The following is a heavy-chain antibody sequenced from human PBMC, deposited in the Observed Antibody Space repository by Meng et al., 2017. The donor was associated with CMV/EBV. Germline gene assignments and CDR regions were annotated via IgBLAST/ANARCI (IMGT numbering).Heavy chain of an antibody. V-gene: IGHV4-59*01. Sequence: GSLRLSCTVSGGSISSYYWSWIRQPPGKGLEWIGYIYYSGSTNYNPSLKSRVTISVDTSKNQFSLKLSSVTAADTAVYYCARVGGHYDFLSGYAPLGYFDYWGQGTLVTVSS. CDR1: GGSISSYY. J-gene: IGHJ4*02. CDR3: ARVGGHYDFLSGYAPLGYFDY. CDR2: IYYSGST. D-gene: IGHD3-3*01.